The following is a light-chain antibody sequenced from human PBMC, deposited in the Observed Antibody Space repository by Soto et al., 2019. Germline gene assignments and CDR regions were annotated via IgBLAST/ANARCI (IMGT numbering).Light chain of an antibody. CDR1: SGSIASNY. Sequence: NFMLTQPHSVSESPGKTVTISCTGSSGSIASNYVQWYQQRPGSAPTTVIYEDNQRPSGVPDRFSGSIDSSSNSASLTISGLTTEDEADYYCQSYDSSNHVVFGGGTQLTV. V-gene: IGLV6-57*02. J-gene: IGLJ2*01. CDR2: EDN. CDR3: QSYDSSNHVV.